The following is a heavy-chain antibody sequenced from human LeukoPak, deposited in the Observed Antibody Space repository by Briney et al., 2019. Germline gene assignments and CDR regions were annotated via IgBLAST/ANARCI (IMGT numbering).Heavy chain of an antibody. CDR3: AREDGIAAAGTSGWFDP. CDR1: GGTFSSYA. J-gene: IGHJ5*02. D-gene: IGHD6-13*01. CDR2: INPNSGGT. Sequence: GASVKVSCKASGGTFSSYAISWVRQAPGQGLEWMGWINPNSGGTNYAQKFQGRVTMTRDTSISTAYMELSRLRSDDTAVYYCAREDGIAAAGTSGWFDPWGQGTLVTVSS. V-gene: IGHV1-2*02.